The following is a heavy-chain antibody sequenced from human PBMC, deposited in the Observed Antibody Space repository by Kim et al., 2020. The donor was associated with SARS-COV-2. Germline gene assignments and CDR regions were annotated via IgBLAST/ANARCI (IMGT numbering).Heavy chain of an antibody. V-gene: IGHV1-8*01. D-gene: IGHD3-10*01. Sequence: YAQKFQGRVTMTRNTSIRTAYMELSSLRSEDTAVYYCARGTHYYGSGDFDYWGQGTLVSVSS. CDR3: ARGTHYYGSGDFDY. J-gene: IGHJ4*02.